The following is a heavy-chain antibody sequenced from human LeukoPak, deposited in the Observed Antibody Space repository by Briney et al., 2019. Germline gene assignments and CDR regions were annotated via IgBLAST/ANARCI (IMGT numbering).Heavy chain of an antibody. CDR2: IGGSGDRT. CDR1: GFTFKIYG. Sequence: GGTLRLSCGASGFTFKIYGMNWVRQAPGKGLEWVSGIGGSGDRTYYADSVKGRFTISRDNSKNTLYLQMNSLRAEDAAIYYCARDRRLASFDYGGQGTLVTVSS. CDR3: ARDRRLASFDY. V-gene: IGHV3-23*01. J-gene: IGHJ4*02. D-gene: IGHD6-25*01.